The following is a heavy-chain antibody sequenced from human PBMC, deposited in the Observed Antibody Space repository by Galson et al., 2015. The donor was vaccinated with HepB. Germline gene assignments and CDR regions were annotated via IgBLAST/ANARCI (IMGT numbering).Heavy chain of an antibody. J-gene: IGHJ4*02. Sequence: SETLSLTCTVSGGSVSSGNYYWSWIRQPPGKELEWIGYIYYSGSTKYNPSLKSRVTISLETSKNQFYLKLSSVTAADTAVYYCARDLHSSAYYHYYFDYWGQGTLVTVSS. CDR2: IYYSGST. CDR1: GGSVSSGNYY. D-gene: IGHD3-22*01. CDR3: ARDLHSSAYYHYYFDY. V-gene: IGHV4-61*01.